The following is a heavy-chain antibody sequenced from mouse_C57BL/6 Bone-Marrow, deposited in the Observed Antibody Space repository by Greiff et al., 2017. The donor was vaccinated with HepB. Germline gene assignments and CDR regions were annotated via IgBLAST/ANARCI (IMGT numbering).Heavy chain of an antibody. CDR2: ISDGGSYT. CDR3: ARIYYGNYDFDY. J-gene: IGHJ2*01. D-gene: IGHD2-1*01. V-gene: IGHV5-4*01. CDR1: GFNFSSYA. Sequence: EVQLVESGGGLVKPGGSLKLSCAASGFNFSSYAMSWVRQTPEKRLEWVATISDGGSYTYYPDNVKGRFTISRDNAKNNLYLQMSHLKSEDTAMYYCARIYYGNYDFDYWGQGTTLTVSS.